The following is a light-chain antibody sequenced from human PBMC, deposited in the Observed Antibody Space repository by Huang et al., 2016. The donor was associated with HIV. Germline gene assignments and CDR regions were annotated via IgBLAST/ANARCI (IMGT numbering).Light chain of an antibody. V-gene: IGKV1-33*01. Sequence: DIQMTQSPSSLSASVGDRVTITCQASQDISNYLSRYQQKSGKAPKLLIYDAYNLETGVPSRFSGIGSGTDFTFTISSLQPEDIATYYCQQYDRLPITLGQGTRLEIK. CDR3: QQYDRLPIT. CDR1: QDISNY. CDR2: DAY. J-gene: IGKJ5*01.